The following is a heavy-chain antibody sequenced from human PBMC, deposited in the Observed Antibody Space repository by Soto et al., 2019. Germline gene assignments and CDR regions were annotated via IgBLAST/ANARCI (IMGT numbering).Heavy chain of an antibody. CDR2: IHSDATT. CDR1: GFRISDNS. J-gene: IGHJ6*02. Sequence: EMQLVESGGNWIPPGGSRRLSCAASGFRISDNSMTWVRQAPGKGLEWVSVIHSDATTYFADSVKGRFIISRDNSKNTVYLQMNNLRAEDSATYYCAKETRIMMLGVVIPQDDFYYGMDVWGQGTSVTVSS. D-gene: IGHD3-16*01. CDR3: AKETRIMMLGVVIPQDDFYYGMDV. V-gene: IGHV3-53*01.